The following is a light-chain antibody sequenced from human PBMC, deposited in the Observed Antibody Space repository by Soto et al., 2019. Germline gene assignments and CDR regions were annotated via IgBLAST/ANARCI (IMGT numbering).Light chain of an antibody. CDR1: SSNIGSNS. CDR2: RND. Sequence: VLTQPPSASGTPGQRVTISCSGSSSNIGSNSVHWYQQLPGTAPKLLICRNDQRPSGVPDRFSGSKSGTSASLAISGLQSEDEADYYCAAWDDSLDGRVFGTGTKVTVL. V-gene: IGLV1-44*01. CDR3: AAWDDSLDGRV. J-gene: IGLJ1*01.